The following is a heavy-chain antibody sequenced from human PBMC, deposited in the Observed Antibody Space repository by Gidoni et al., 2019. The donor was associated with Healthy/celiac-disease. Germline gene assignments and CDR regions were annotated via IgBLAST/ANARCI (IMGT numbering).Heavy chain of an antibody. Sequence: EVQLVESGGGLVKPGGSLRLSCAAYGFTFVNAWMSWVRQAPGKGREWVGRIKSKTDGGTTDYAAPVKGRFTISRDDSKNTLYLQMNSLKTEDTAVYYCTTDTGYSYGLDYWGQGTLVTVSS. CDR3: TTDTGYSYGLDY. CDR1: GFTFVNAW. V-gene: IGHV3-15*01. D-gene: IGHD5-18*01. CDR2: IKSKTDGGTT. J-gene: IGHJ4*02.